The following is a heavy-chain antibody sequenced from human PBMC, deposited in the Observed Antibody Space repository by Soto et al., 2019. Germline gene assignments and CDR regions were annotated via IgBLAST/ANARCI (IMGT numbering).Heavy chain of an antibody. CDR2: ISWDGGST. V-gene: IGHV3-43*01. D-gene: IGHD6-19*01. Sequence: GGSLRLSCAASGFTFDDYTMHWVRQAPGKGLEWVSLISWDGGSTYYADSVKGRFTISRDNSKNSLYLQMNSLRTEDTALYYCAKDFHSSVHQDYYYYYGMDVWGQGTTVTVSS. J-gene: IGHJ6*02. CDR3: AKDFHSSVHQDYYYYYGMDV. CDR1: GFTFDDYT.